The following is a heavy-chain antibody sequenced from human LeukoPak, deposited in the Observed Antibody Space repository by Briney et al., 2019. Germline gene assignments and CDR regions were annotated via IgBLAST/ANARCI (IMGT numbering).Heavy chain of an antibody. V-gene: IGHV4-61*02. Sequence: SQTLSLTCTVSGDSISSGDYYWNWLRQPAGTRLEWLGRISTSGTPNYNPSFRGRLTISIDTSKNQFSLNLRSVTAAETGIYYCARGPYWGQGTLVTVSS. CDR3: ARGPY. CDR2: ISTSGTP. CDR1: GDSISSGDYY. J-gene: IGHJ4*02.